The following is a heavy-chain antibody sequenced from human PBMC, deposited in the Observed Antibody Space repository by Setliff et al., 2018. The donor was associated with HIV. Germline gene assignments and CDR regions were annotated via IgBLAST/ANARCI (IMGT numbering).Heavy chain of an antibody. CDR3: VRDDYGYNGKGFDY. CDR1: GGSINTYY. Sequence: PSETLSLTCTVSGGSINTYYGSWIRQPAGKGLEWIGRFYTSGSTNDNPSLKSRVTMSVDTSNNQISLRLSSVTAADTAMYYCVRDDYGYNGKGFDYWGPGTLVTVS. CDR2: FYTSGST. V-gene: IGHV4-4*07. J-gene: IGHJ4*02. D-gene: IGHD4-17*01.